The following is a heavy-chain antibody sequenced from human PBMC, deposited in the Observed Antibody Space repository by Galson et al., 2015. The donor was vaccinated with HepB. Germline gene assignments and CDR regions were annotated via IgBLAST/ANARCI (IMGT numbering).Heavy chain of an antibody. CDR3: ARGDGIAHFDY. CDR2: IYSGGST. D-gene: IGHD2-15*01. V-gene: IGHV3-66*02. CDR1: GFTVSSNY. Sequence: SLRLSCAASGFTVSSNYMSWVRQAPGKGLEWVSVIYSGGSTYYAGSVKGRFTISRDNSKNTLYLQMNSLRAEDTAVYYCARGDGIAHFDYWGQGTLVTVSS. J-gene: IGHJ4*02.